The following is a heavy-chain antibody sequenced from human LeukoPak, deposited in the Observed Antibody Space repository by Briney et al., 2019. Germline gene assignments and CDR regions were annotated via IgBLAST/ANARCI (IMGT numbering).Heavy chain of an antibody. V-gene: IGHV1-69*01. Sequence: SVKVSCKASGGTFSSYAISWVRQAPGQGLEWMGGIIPIFGTANYAQKFHGRVTITADESTSTAYMELSSLRSEDTAVYYCARDYGSGSYFNDAFDIWGQGTMVTVSS. D-gene: IGHD3-10*01. CDR3: ARDYGSGSYFNDAFDI. CDR1: GGTFSSYA. J-gene: IGHJ3*02. CDR2: IIPIFGTA.